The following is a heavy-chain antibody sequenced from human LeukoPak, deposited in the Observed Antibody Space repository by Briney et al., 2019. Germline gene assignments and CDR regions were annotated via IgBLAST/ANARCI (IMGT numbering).Heavy chain of an antibody. D-gene: IGHD1-26*01. CDR2: IIPIFGTA. V-gene: IGHV1-69*13. Sequence: GASVKLSCKASGGTFSSYAISWVRQAPGQGLEWTGGIIPIFGTANYAQKFQGRVTITADESTSTAYMELSSLRSEDTAVYYCARSTGYYVYWFDPWGQGTLVTVSS. J-gene: IGHJ5*02. CDR1: GGTFSSYA. CDR3: ARSTGYYVYWFDP.